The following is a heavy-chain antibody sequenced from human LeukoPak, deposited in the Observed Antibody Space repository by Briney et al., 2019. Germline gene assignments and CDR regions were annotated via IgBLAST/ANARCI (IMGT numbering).Heavy chain of an antibody. Sequence: GGSLRLSCATSGFTFSMSSMHWVRLAPGKGLEWLAGISFDGANKFSGDSVKGRFSISRDNSKNTLYLQMNSLGLDDTAVYFCARGRAGIAAAGFDYWGQGTLVTVS. CDR3: ARGRAGIAAAGFDY. D-gene: IGHD6-13*01. V-gene: IGHV3-30*04. CDR2: ISFDGANK. CDR1: GFTFSMSS. J-gene: IGHJ4*02.